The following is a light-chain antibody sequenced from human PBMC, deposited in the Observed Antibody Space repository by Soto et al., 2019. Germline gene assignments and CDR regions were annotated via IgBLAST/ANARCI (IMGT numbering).Light chain of an antibody. CDR3: QQYGSSVT. CDR1: QSVRSRY. CDR2: DAS. Sequence: DIVLTQSPGTLSLSPGERATLSCRASQSVRSRYLAWYKQNAGQAPRLLIYDASRRATGIPDRFSGSGSGTDFTLTISRLEPEDFAVYYCQQYGSSVTFGGGTKVEIK. J-gene: IGKJ4*01. V-gene: IGKV3-20*01.